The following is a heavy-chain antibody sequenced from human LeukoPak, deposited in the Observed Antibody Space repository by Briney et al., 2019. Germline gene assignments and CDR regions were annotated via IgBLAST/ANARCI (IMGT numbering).Heavy chain of an antibody. V-gene: IGHV3-30-3*01. CDR2: ISYDGSNK. D-gene: IGHD3-3*01. CDR3: ARDLVYDFWSGYSAGRFDY. Sequence: PGRSLRLSCAASGFTFSSYAMHWVRQAPGKGLEWVAVISYDGSNKYYADSVKGRFTISRDNSKNTLYLQMNSLRAEDTAVYYCARDLVYDFWSGYSAGRFDYWGQGTLVTVSS. J-gene: IGHJ4*02. CDR1: GFTFSSYA.